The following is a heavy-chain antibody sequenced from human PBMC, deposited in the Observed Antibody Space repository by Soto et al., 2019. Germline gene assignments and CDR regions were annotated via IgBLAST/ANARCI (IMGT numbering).Heavy chain of an antibody. D-gene: IGHD3-9*01. V-gene: IGHV3-15*07. CDR1: GFTFSNAW. CDR2: IKSKTDGGTT. CDR3: TTHYSTSLDVLRYFDWWRPEQPLYYYGMDV. J-gene: IGHJ6*02. Sequence: GGSLRLSCAASGFTFSNAWMNWVRQAPGKGLEWVGRIKSKTDGGTTDYAAPVKGRFTISRDDSKNTLYLKMNSLKTEDTAVYYCTTHYSTSLDVLRYFDWWRPEQPLYYYGMDVWGQGTTVTVSS.